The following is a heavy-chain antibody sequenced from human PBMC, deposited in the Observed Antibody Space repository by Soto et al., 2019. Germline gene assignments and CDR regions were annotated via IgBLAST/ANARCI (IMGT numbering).Heavy chain of an antibody. CDR2: IYPGDSDT. D-gene: IGHD1-26*01. V-gene: IGHV5-51*01. CDR1: GYSFTTYW. J-gene: IGHJ3*01. Sequence: EVQLVQSGVEVKKPGESLKISCKGSGYSFTTYWIGWVRQMSGKGLEWMGVIYPGDSDTRYSPSLQGQVTISADKSITTAYLQWSSLKASDTAMYYCAGHISAVGATQSDFDVCGQGTMVTV. CDR3: AGHISAVGATQSDFDV.